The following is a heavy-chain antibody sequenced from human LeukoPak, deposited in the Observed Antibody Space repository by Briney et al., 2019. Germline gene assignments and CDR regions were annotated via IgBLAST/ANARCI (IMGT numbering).Heavy chain of an antibody. V-gene: IGHV3-15*01. CDR2: IKSKTDGGTT. CDR3: TTDTPYYDFWSGYIPSHY. J-gene: IGHJ4*02. CDR1: GFTFSNAW. Sequence: GGSLRLSCAASGFTFSNAWMSWVRQAPGKGLGWVGRIKSKTDGGTTDYAAPVKGRFTISRDDSKNTLYLQMNSLKTEDTAVYYCTTDTPYYDFWSGYIPSHYWGQGTLVTVSS. D-gene: IGHD3-3*01.